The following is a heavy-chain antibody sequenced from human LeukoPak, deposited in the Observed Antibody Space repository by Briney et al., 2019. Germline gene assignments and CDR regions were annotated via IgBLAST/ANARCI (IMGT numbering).Heavy chain of an antibody. J-gene: IGHJ5*02. V-gene: IGHV1-46*01. CDR3: ARGGYYGSGNDFRFDP. CDR2: INPSGGST. D-gene: IGHD3-10*01. CDR1: GYTFTSYY. Sequence: ASVKVSCQASGYTFTSYYMHWVRQAPGQGLEWMGIINPSGGSTSYAQKFQGRVTMTRDMSTSTVYMELSSLRSEDTAVYYCARGGYYGSGNDFRFDPWGQGTLVTVSS.